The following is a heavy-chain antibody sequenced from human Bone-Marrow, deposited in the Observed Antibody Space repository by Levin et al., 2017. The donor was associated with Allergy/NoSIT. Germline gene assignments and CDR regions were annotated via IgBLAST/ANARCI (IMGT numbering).Heavy chain of an antibody. CDR2: ISSSGLTI. J-gene: IGHJ4*02. Sequence: GGSLRLSCAASGFTFSDYYMSWIRQAPGKGLEYISYISSSGLTIYYADSVKGRFTISRDNAKNSLYLLMNGLRAEDTAVYYCASGGVVVRLDFWGQGTLVTVSS. V-gene: IGHV3-11*01. CDR1: GFTFSDYY. CDR3: ASGGVVVRLDF. D-gene: IGHD2-2*01.